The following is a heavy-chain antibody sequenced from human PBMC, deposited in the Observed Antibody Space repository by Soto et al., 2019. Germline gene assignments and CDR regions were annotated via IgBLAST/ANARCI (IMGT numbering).Heavy chain of an antibody. J-gene: IGHJ6*02. CDR3: ASYCTNGVCSKTHYYGMDV. D-gene: IGHD2-8*01. Sequence: PSETLSLTCTVSGGSISSSSYYWGWIRQPPGKGLEWIGSIYYSGSTYYNPSLKSRVTISVDTSKNHFSLKLSSVTAADTAVYYCASYCTNGVCSKTHYYGMDVWGQGTTVTVSS. V-gene: IGHV4-39*02. CDR2: IYYSGST. CDR1: GGSISSSSYY.